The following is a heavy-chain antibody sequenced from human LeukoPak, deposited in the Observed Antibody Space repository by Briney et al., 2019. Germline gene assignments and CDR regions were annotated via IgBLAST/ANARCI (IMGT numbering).Heavy chain of an antibody. CDR1: GDSISSSNCY. Sequence: SETLSLTCTVSGDSISSSNCYWGWIRQPPRKGLEWIGSIYFSGGTYYNASLKSRVTISVDTSKNQFSLKLSSVTAADTAVYYCARQTGSGLFSLPGGQGTLVTVSS. V-gene: IGHV4-39*01. CDR3: ARQTGSGLFSLP. CDR2: IYFSGGT. J-gene: IGHJ4*02. D-gene: IGHD3-10*01.